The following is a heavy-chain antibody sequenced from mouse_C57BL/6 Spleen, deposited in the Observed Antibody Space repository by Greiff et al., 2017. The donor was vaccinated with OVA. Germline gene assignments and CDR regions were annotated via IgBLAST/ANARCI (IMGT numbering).Heavy chain of an antibody. J-gene: IGHJ3*01. CDR2: IRYAGSN. V-gene: IGHV3-6*01. CDR1: GYSITSGYY. CDR3: ARDRDSAGPY. Sequence: EVKLVESGPGLVKPSQSLSLTCSVTGYSITSGYYWNWIRQFPGNQLEWMGYIRYAGSNNYNPSLKNRISITRDTSKNPFCLKLNSVTTEDTATYYCARDRDSAGPYWGQGTLGTVSA. D-gene: IGHD3-2*02.